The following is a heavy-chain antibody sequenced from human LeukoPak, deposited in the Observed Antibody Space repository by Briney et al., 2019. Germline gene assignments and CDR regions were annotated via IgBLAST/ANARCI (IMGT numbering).Heavy chain of an antibody. Sequence: SETLSLTCAVYGGSFSGYYWSWIRQPPGKGLEWIGEINHSGSTNYNPSLKSRVTISVDTSKNQFSLKLSSVTAADTAVYYCARERRDGYKVYFDYWGQGTLVTVSS. D-gene: IGHD5-24*01. CDR3: ARERRDGYKVYFDY. CDR1: GGSFSGYY. CDR2: INHSGST. J-gene: IGHJ4*02. V-gene: IGHV4-34*01.